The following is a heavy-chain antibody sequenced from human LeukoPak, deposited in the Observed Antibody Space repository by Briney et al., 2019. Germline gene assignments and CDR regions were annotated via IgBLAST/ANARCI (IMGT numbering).Heavy chain of an antibody. V-gene: IGHV3-15*01. Sequence: GGSLRLSCAASGFTFSNAWMSWVRQAPGKGLEWVGRIKSKTDGGTTDYTAPVKGRFTMSRDDSKNTLYLQMNCLKTEDTAVYYCTTGPFDYYGSASYLANGMDVWGQGTTVTVSS. CDR2: IKSKTDGGTT. J-gene: IGHJ6*02. D-gene: IGHD3-10*01. CDR1: GFTFSNAW. CDR3: TTGPFDYYGSASYLANGMDV.